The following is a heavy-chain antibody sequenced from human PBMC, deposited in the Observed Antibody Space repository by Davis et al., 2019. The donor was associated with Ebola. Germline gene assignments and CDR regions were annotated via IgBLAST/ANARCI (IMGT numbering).Heavy chain of an antibody. CDR2: IYPGDSDN. D-gene: IGHD1-26*01. V-gene: IGHV5-51*01. Sequence: GESLKISCKGSGYSFTNMWIGWVRQMPGKDLEWMGIIYPGDSDNTYSPSFQGQVTISADRSISTAYLHWSSLKASDTAMYYCARQRGLGLPFGAFDIWGQGTVVTVSS. J-gene: IGHJ3*02. CDR3: ARQRGLGLPFGAFDI. CDR1: GYSFTNMW.